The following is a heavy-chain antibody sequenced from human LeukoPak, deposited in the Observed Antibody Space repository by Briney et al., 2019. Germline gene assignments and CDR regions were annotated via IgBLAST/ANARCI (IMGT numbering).Heavy chain of an antibody. CDR3: ARGCFGELLFDH. V-gene: IGHV3-21*04. Sequence: GGSLRLSCAASGFTFDDHGMSWVRQPPGKGLEWVSCISSSSSHIYNADSVKGRFTISRDNAKSSLYLQMNSLRAEDTALYYCARGCFGELLFDHWGQGILVTVPS. CDR2: ISSSSSHI. CDR1: GFTFDDHG. D-gene: IGHD3-10*01. J-gene: IGHJ4*02.